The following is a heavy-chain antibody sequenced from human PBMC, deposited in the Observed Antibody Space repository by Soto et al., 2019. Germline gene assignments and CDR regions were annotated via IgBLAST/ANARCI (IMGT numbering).Heavy chain of an antibody. CDR2: IIPIFGTA. V-gene: IGHV1-69*13. D-gene: IGHD4-4*01. CDR1: GGTFSSYA. J-gene: IGHJ6*01. Sequence: GASVNVSCKGSGGTFSSYAISWVPQAPGQGLKWMGGIIPIFGTANDAQKFQGRVTITADESTSTAYMELSSLRSEDTAVYYCARVHSNYYYGMDVWGQGTTVTISS. CDR3: ARVHSNYYYGMDV.